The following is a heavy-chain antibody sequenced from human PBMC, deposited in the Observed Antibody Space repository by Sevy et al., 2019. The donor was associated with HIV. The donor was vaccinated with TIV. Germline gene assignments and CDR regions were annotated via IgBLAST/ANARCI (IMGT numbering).Heavy chain of an antibody. V-gene: IGHV3-64D*06. Sequence: GGSLRLSCSASGFTFSSYAMHWVRQAPGKGLEYVSAISSNGGSTYYADSVKGRFTISRDNSKNTLYLQMSSLRAEDTAVSYCVKDGIAVAGNGTDSAFDIWGQGTMVTVSS. CDR3: VKDGIAVAGNGTDSAFDI. CDR1: GFTFSSYA. D-gene: IGHD6-19*01. J-gene: IGHJ3*02. CDR2: ISSNGGST.